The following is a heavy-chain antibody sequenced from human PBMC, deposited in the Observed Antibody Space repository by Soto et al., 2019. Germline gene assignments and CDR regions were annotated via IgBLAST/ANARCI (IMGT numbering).Heavy chain of an antibody. CDR1: GGSISSYY. CDR3: AGAQGSSWYDY. D-gene: IGHD6-13*01. V-gene: IGHV4-59*01. CDR2: IYYSGRT. Sequence: SETLSLTCTVSGGSISSYYWSWIRQPPGKGLEWIGYIYYSGRTNYSPSLKSRVTISLDTSKNQFSLKLSSVTAADTAAYYCAGAQGSSWYDYWGQGTLVTVSS. J-gene: IGHJ4*02.